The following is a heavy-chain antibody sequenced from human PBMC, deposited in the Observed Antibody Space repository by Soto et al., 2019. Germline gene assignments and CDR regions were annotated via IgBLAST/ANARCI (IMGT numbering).Heavy chain of an antibody. V-gene: IGHV1-3*01. J-gene: IGHJ5*02. D-gene: IGHD3-3*01. CDR3: ASSRAFTIFGVEIHNWFDP. CDR1: GYTFTIYA. CDR2: VNAGNGNT. Sequence: VSVKVFCKASGYTFTIYAMHWEREAPGQRLERMGWVNAGNGNTTYSQKFQCRVTITRDTSASTGYMELSSLRSEDTAVYYCASSRAFTIFGVEIHNWFDPWGQGTLVTVS.